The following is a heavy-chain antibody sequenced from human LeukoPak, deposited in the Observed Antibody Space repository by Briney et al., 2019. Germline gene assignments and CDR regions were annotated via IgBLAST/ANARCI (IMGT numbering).Heavy chain of an antibody. V-gene: IGHV1-69*05. CDR2: IIPIFGTA. D-gene: IGHD4-17*01. CDR1: GGTFSSYA. J-gene: IGHJ4*02. Sequence: SVKVSCKASGGTFSSYAIGWVRQAPGQGLEWMGRIIPIFGTANYAQKFQGRVTITTDESTSTAYMELSSLRSEDTAVYYCARGTTVTTFLDYWGQGTLVTVSS. CDR3: ARGTTVTTFLDY.